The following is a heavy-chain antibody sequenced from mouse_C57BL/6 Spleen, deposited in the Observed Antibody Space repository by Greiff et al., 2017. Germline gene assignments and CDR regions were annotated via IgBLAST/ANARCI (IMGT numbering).Heavy chain of an antibody. D-gene: IGHD2-1*01. V-gene: IGHV1-81*01. CDR3: ASNYESMDY. CDR1: GYTFTSYG. J-gene: IGHJ4*01. CDR2: IYPRSGNT. Sequence: QVQLKESGAELARPGASVKLSCKASGYTFTSYGISWVKQRTGQGLEWIGEIYPRSGNTYYNEKLKGMATLPADKSPSTAYMELRGLTSEYSAVYFCASNYESMDYWGQAPSVTVSS.